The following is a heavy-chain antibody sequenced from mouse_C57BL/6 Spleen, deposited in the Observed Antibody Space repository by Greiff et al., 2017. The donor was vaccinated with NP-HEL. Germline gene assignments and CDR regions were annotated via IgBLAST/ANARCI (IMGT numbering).Heavy chain of an antibody. Sequence: GQGVESGGGLVKPGGSLKLSCAASGFTFSSYAMSWVRQTPEKRLEWVATISDGGSYTYYPDNVKGRFTISRDNAKNNLYLQMSHLKSEDTAMYYCARDRGRGAMDYWGQGTSVTVSS. CDR3: ARDRGRGAMDY. D-gene: IGHD3-3*01. CDR1: GFTFSSYA. V-gene: IGHV5-4*01. J-gene: IGHJ4*01. CDR2: ISDGGSYT.